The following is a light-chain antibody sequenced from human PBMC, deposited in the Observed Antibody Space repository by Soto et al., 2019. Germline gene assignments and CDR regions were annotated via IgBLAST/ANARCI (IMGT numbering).Light chain of an antibody. Sequence: QSVLAQPPSASGSPGQSVTISCTGTSSDVGGYSFVSWYQQHPGKAPKLMIYEVSKRPSGVPDRFSGSKSGNTASLTVSGLQAEDEADYFCSSYTSSRTRVFGTGTKVTVL. CDR2: EVS. J-gene: IGLJ1*01. CDR1: SSDVGGYSF. V-gene: IGLV2-8*01. CDR3: SSYTSSRTRV.